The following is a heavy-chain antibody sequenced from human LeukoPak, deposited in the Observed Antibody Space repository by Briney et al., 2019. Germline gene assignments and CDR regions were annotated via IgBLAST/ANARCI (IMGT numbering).Heavy chain of an antibody. Sequence: SETLSLTCTVSGGPISSYYWSWIRQPPGKGLEWIGYIYYSGSTNYNPSLKSRVTISVDTSKNQFSLKLSSVTAADTAVYYCASTYYDILTGRNWFDPWGQGTLVTVSS. J-gene: IGHJ5*02. CDR1: GGPISSYY. V-gene: IGHV4-59*01. CDR3: ASTYYDILTGRNWFDP. CDR2: IYYSGST. D-gene: IGHD3-9*01.